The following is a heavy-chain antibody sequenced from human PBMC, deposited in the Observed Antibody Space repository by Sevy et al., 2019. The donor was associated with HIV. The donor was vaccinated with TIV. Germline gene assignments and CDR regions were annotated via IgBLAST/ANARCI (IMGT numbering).Heavy chain of an antibody. Sequence: ASVKVSCKASGYTLTCYYMHWVRQAPRQGLEWMGWINPNSGGTNYAQMFQGRVTMTRDTSISTAYMELSRLRSDDTAVYYCARDLSSIYCSSTSCYYNWFDPWGQGTLVTVSS. CDR2: INPNSGGT. CDR3: ARDLSSIYCSSTSCYYNWFDP. J-gene: IGHJ5*02. V-gene: IGHV1-2*02. CDR1: GYTLTCYY. D-gene: IGHD2-2*01.